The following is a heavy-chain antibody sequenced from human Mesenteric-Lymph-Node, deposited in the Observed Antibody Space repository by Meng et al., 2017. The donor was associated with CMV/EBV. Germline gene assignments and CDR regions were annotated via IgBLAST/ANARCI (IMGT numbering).Heavy chain of an antibody. Sequence: ASVKVSCKASGYTFTSYDINWVRQATGQGLEWMGWMNPNSGNTGYAQKFQGRVTMTWSTSLSTAYMQLSTLRSEDTAVYYCARPRTTGSYLGGDAFDIWGQGTMVTVSS. CDR1: GYTFTSYD. J-gene: IGHJ3*02. CDR2: MNPNSGNT. D-gene: IGHD1-26*01. V-gene: IGHV1-8*01. CDR3: ARPRTTGSYLGGDAFDI.